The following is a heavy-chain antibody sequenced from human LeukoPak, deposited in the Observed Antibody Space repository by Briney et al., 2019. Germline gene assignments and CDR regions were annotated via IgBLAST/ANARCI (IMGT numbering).Heavy chain of an antibody. CDR3: AKQERREASEVY. J-gene: IGHJ4*02. CDR1: GFTFSSYS. V-gene: IGHV3-21*01. D-gene: IGHD6-25*01. CDR2: ISSTSTYI. Sequence: GGSLRLSCAASGFTFSSYSMNWVRQAPGRGLEWVSSISSTSTYIYYADFVKGRFTISRDDSKNTLYLQMNSLRAEDTAVYYCAKQERREASEVYWGQGTLVTVSS.